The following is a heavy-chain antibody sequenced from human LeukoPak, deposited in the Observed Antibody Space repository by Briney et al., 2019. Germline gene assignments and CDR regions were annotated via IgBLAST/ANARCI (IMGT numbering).Heavy chain of an antibody. CDR1: GFTFSSYS. V-gene: IGHV3-21*01. D-gene: IGHD3-16*01. CDR2: ISSSSIYI. CDR3: ARGGQPRDSYYCYMDV. J-gene: IGHJ6*03. Sequence: NPGGSLRLSCAASGFTFSSYSMNWVRQAPGKGLEWVSSISSSSIYIYYADSMKGRFTVSRDDAKNSLYLQMNSLRDEDTATYYCARGGQPRDSYYCYMDVWGKGTTVTVSS.